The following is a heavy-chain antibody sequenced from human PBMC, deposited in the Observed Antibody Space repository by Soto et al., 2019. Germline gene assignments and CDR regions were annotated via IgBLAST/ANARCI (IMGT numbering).Heavy chain of an antibody. CDR2: IIPIFGTA. CDR3: ARGARGVVRHGRDYYYYYGMDV. Sequence: SVKVSCKASGGTFSSYAISWVRQAPGQGLEWMGGIIPIFGTANYAQKFQGRVTITADKSTSTAYMELSSLRSEDTAVYYCARGARGVVRHGRDYYYYYGMDVWGQGTTVTVSS. J-gene: IGHJ6*02. V-gene: IGHV1-69*06. CDR1: GGTFSSYA. D-gene: IGHD3-3*01.